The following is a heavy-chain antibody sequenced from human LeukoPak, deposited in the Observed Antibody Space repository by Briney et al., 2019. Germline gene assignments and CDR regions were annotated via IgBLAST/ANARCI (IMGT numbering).Heavy chain of an antibody. Sequence: PGGSLRLSCAASGFTFSRYWMQWVRQAPGKGLVWVSRIKGDGTTTSYVDSVNGRFTISRDNAKSTLYLQMNSLRAEDTAVYYCVRGDVFDIWGQGTMVTVSS. CDR2: IKGDGTTT. V-gene: IGHV3-74*01. CDR1: GFTFSRYW. J-gene: IGHJ3*02. CDR3: VRGDVFDI.